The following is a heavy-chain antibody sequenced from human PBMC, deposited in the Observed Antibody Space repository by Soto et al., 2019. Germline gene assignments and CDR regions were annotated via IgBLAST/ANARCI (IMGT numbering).Heavy chain of an antibody. J-gene: IGHJ6*02. D-gene: IGHD2-2*01. CDR3: AKDRSKTGNCSSTSCYVPVYYYYGMDV. Sequence: GGSLRLSCAASGFTFSSYGMHWVRQAPGKGLEWVAVISYDGSNKYYADSVKGRFTISRDNSKNTLYLQMNSLRAEDTAVYYCAKDRSKTGNCSSTSCYVPVYYYYGMDVWGQGTTVTVSS. CDR2: ISYDGSNK. V-gene: IGHV3-30*18. CDR1: GFTFSSYG.